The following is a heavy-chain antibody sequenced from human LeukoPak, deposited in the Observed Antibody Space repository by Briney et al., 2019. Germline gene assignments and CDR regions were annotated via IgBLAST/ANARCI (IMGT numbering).Heavy chain of an antibody. CDR2: IYYSGST. CDR3: AREGYGDYARYYFDY. J-gene: IGHJ4*02. V-gene: IGHV4-31*03. Sequence: SETLSLTRTVSGGSISSGGYYWSWIRQHPGKGLEWIGYIYYSGSTYYNPSLKSRVTISVDTSKNQFSLKLSSVTAADTAVYYCAREGYGDYARYYFDYWGQGTLVTVSS. D-gene: IGHD4-17*01. CDR1: GGSISSGGYY.